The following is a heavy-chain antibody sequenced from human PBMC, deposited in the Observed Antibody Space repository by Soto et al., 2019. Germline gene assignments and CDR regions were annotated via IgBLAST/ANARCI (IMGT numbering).Heavy chain of an antibody. J-gene: IGHJ2*01. CDR2: ISGRGGST. D-gene: IGHD2-21*01. CDR3: ARRAGGAVVWYYDL. Sequence: EEQLLESGGGVVQRGGSLRLSCAASGFIFSNYAMTWVRQAPGTGLEWVSRISGRGGSTYYADSVKGRLTMSRDNSKNTLYLQMNSLSPEDTAIYYCARRAGGAVVWYYDLGGRGTRVTV. V-gene: IGHV3-23*01. CDR1: GFIFSNYA.